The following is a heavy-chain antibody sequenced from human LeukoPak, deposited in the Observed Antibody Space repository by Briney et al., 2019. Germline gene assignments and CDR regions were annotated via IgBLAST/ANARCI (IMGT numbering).Heavy chain of an antibody. Sequence: ASVKVSCKASGYSFTGYYMHWVRQAPGQGLEWMGRINPNSGGTNYAQKFQGRVTMTRDTSISTAYMELSRLRSDDTAVYYCARNTVPYYYDSSGYYHEYFQHWGQGTLVTVSS. D-gene: IGHD3-22*01. CDR1: GYSFTGYY. CDR2: INPNSGGT. CDR3: ARNTVPYYYDSSGYYHEYFQH. V-gene: IGHV1-2*06. J-gene: IGHJ1*01.